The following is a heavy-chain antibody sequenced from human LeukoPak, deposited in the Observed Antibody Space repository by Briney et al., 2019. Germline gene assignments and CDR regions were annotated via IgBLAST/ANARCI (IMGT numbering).Heavy chain of an antibody. D-gene: IGHD3-10*01. CDR1: GFSFSNAW. CDR3: TTDSFDYGSGSSPLDY. V-gene: IGHV3-15*01. J-gene: IGHJ4*02. Sequence: GGSLRLSCAASGFSFSNAWMSWVRQAPGKGLEWVGRIKSKTDGGTTDYAAPVKGRFTISRDDSKNTLYLQMNSLKTEDTAVYYCTTDSFDYGSGSSPLDYWGQGTLVTVSS. CDR2: IKSKTDGGTT.